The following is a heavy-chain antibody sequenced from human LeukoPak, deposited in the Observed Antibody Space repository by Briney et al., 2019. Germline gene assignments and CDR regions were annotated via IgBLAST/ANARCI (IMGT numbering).Heavy chain of an antibody. CDR2: IYYSGST. D-gene: IGHD6-13*01. Sequence: PSETLSLTCTVSGGSISSSSYYWGWIRQPPGKGLEWIGSIYYSGSTYYNPSLKSRVTISVDTSKNQFSLKLSSVTAADTAVYYCARTVSEQLFDYWGQGTLVTVSS. J-gene: IGHJ4*02. V-gene: IGHV4-39*07. CDR3: ARTVSEQLFDY. CDR1: GGSISSSSYY.